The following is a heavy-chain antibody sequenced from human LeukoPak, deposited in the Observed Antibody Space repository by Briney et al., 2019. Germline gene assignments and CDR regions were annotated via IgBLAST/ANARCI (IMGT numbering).Heavy chain of an antibody. CDR3: ARDQYDTWSRRGNFDS. J-gene: IGHJ4*02. CDR2: ISWNSGSI. D-gene: IGHD3-3*01. Sequence: GRSLRLSCAASGFTFDDYAMHWVRQAPGKGLEWVSGISWNSGSIGYADSMKGRFTISRDNAKNSLYLQMNSLRAEDTAVFYCARDQYDTWSRRGNFDSWGQGTLVIVSS. CDR1: GFTFDDYA. V-gene: IGHV3-9*01.